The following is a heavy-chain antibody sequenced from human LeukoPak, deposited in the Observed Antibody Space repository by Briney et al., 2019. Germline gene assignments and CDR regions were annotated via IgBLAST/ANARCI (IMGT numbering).Heavy chain of an antibody. CDR2: INPNSGDT. CDR3: ARDMYYYDSSGYHDY. CDR1: GFTFTGYY. Sequence: GRSLRLSCAASGFTFTGYYMHWVRQAPGQGLEWMGWINPNSGDTNYAQKFQGRVTMTRDTSISTAYMELSRLRSDDTAVYYCARDMYYYDSSGYHDYWGQGTLVTVSS. J-gene: IGHJ4*02. D-gene: IGHD3-22*01. V-gene: IGHV1-2*02.